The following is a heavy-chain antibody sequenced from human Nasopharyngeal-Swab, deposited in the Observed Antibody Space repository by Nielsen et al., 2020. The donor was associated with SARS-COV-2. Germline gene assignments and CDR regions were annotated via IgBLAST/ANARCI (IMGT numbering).Heavy chain of an antibody. Sequence: SGPTLVKPTETLTLTFTVSGFSLSNARMGVSWIRQPPGKALDWLAHIFSNDEKSYSTSLKSRLTISQDTSKSQVVLTMTNMDPVDTATYYCARIRSGYYDFWSGYHSLGGMDVWGQGTTVTVSS. CDR2: IFSNDEK. CDR1: GFSLSNARMG. V-gene: IGHV2-26*01. J-gene: IGHJ6*02. D-gene: IGHD3-3*01. CDR3: ARIRSGYYDFWSGYHSLGGMDV.